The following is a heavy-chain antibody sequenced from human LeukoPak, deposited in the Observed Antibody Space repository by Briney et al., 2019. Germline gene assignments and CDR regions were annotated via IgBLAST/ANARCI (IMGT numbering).Heavy chain of an antibody. CDR2: IKKDGTEK. D-gene: IGHD1-1*01. Sequence: PGGSLRLSCAVSGFSFNTYWMTWVRQAPGKGLQWVASIKKDGTEKYYVDSVKGRFTISRDNTKNSLYLQMNSLRAEDTAVYYCAKQNEARRYFDYWGQGTLVTVSS. J-gene: IGHJ4*02. V-gene: IGHV3-7*03. CDR3: AKQNEARRYFDY. CDR1: GFSFNTYW.